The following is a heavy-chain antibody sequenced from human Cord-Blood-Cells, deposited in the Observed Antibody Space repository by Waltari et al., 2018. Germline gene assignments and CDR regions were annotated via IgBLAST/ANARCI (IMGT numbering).Heavy chain of an antibody. CDR2: NNP. CDR1: GYTFTGYY. D-gene: IGHD2-21*01. V-gene: IGHV1-2*02. J-gene: IGHJ3*02. Sequence: QVQLVQSGAEVKKPGASVKVSCKASGYTFTGYYMHWVRQAPGQGLEWMGWNNPMTRDTSISTAYMELSRLRSDDTAVYYCARGLTYCGGDCYSGAFDIWGQGTMVTVSS. CDR3: ARGLTYCGGDCYSGAFDI.